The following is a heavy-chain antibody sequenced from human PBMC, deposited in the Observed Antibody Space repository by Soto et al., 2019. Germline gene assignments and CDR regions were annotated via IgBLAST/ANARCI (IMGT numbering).Heavy chain of an antibody. CDR1: GFNFRSYS. CDR3: ARDYCDYVPRNDY. V-gene: IGHV3-48*01. J-gene: IGHJ4*02. D-gene: IGHD4-17*01. CDR2: SSSSDINI. Sequence: EVQLVESGGGLIQPGGSLRLSCLASGFNFRSYSMNWVRQAPGKGLEWISYSSSSDINIYYADSVRGRFTISRDIAKNSLYPQMNSLRAEDTAVDYGARDYCDYVPRNDYWGQGTLVTVSS.